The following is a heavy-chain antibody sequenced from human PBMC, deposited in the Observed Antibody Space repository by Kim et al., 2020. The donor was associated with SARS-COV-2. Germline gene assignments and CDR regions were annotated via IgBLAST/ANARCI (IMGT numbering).Heavy chain of an antibody. Sequence: SETLSLTCAVYGGSFSGYYWSWIRQPPGKGLEWIGEINHSGSTNYNPSLKSRVTISVDTSKNQFSLKLSSVTAADTAVYYCARGKDYYGSGSYYKPNQYNWFDPWGQGTLVTVSS. D-gene: IGHD3-10*01. CDR3: ARGKDYYGSGSYYKPNQYNWFDP. CDR2: INHSGST. V-gene: IGHV4-34*01. J-gene: IGHJ5*02. CDR1: GGSFSGYY.